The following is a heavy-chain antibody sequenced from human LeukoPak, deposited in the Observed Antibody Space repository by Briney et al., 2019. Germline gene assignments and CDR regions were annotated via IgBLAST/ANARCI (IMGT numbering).Heavy chain of an antibody. CDR2: IHYSGTT. Sequence: SETLSLTCTVSGGSMSGYYWSWIRQPPGKGLEWIGYIHYSGTTNYNPSLKSRVTISLDTSRNQFSLKLRSVTTADTAVYYCARRRVYGGSGEFDFWGQGTLVTVSS. V-gene: IGHV4-59*01. CDR1: GGSMSGYY. CDR3: ARRRVYGGSGEFDF. J-gene: IGHJ4*02. D-gene: IGHD5-12*01.